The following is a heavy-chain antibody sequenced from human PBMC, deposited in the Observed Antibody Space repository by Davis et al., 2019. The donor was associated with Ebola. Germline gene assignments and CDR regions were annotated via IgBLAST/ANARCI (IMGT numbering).Heavy chain of an antibody. D-gene: IGHD3-16*01. CDR1: GFAFSTYR. V-gene: IGHV3-74*01. Sequence: GESLKISCAASGFAFSTYRMHWVRQAPGKGLVWFSLINSDEKNTNYADSVKGRFTISRDNARNTLYLQMNSLRAEDTAVYYCARDFQGLSYWGQGALVTVSS. CDR3: ARDFQGLSY. J-gene: IGHJ4*02. CDR2: INSDEKNT.